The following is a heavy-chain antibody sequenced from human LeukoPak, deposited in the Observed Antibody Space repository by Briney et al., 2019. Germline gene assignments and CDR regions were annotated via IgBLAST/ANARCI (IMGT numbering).Heavy chain of an antibody. J-gene: IGHJ4*02. CDR2: IIPILGIA. D-gene: IGHD3-10*01. CDR3: ASAYYYGSGSYGHDY. Sequence: GASVTASCTASGGTFSSYAISWVRQAPGQGLAWMGRIIPILGIANYAQKFQGRVTITADKSTSTAYMELSSLRSEDTAVYYCASAYYYGSGSYGHDYWGQGTLVTVSS. CDR1: GGTFSSYA. V-gene: IGHV1-69*04.